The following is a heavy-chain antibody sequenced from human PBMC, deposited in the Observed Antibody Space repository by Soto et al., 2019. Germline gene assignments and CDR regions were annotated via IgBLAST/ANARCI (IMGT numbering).Heavy chain of an antibody. V-gene: IGHV1-69*13. Sequence: SVKVSCKASGGTFSSYAISWVRQAPGQGLEWMGGIIPIFGTANYAQKFQGRVTITADESTSTAYMELSSLRSEDTAVYYCARPPHPYSGRYYCFDYWGQGTRVNVSS. J-gene: IGHJ4*02. CDR3: ARPPHPYSGRYYCFDY. CDR1: GGTFSSYA. D-gene: IGHD1-26*01. CDR2: IIPIFGTA.